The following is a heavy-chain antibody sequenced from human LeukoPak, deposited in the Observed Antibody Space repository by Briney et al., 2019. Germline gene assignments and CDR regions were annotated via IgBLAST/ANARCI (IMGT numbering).Heavy chain of an antibody. J-gene: IGHJ6*04. V-gene: IGHV3-21*01. CDR3: ARDDSARFGDANGMDV. CDR1: GFTFSSYS. D-gene: IGHD3-10*01. Sequence: GGSLRLSCAASGFTFSSYSMNWVRQAPGKGLEWVSSISSSSSYIYYADSVKGRFTISRDNAKNSLYLQMNSLRAEDTAVYYCARDDSARFGDANGMDVWGKGTTVTVSS. CDR2: ISSSSSYI.